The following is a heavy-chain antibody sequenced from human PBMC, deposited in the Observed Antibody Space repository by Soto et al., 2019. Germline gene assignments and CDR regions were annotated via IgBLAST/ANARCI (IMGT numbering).Heavy chain of an antibody. CDR3: ATSRGPPNRSAFDI. Sequence: SETLSLTCTVSGASLSSGDYYLGWIRQPPGKGLEWIGSIHYSESSYFYPSLQSRVTISLDTSQNQISLNLSSVTGADTAVYYCATSRGPPNRSAFDIGRPGRMVT. CDR2: IHYSESS. CDR1: GASLSSGDYY. V-gene: IGHV4-39*01. J-gene: IGHJ3*02. D-gene: IGHD3-16*01.